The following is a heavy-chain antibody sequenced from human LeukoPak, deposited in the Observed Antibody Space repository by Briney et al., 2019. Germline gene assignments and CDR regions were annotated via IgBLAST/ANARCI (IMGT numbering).Heavy chain of an antibody. CDR1: GYTFTAYY. J-gene: IGHJ4*02. Sequence: GASVKVSCKASGYTFTAYYVHWVRQAPGQGLEWMGWINPNSGGTNYAQKFQGRVTMTRDTSISTAYMELSRLRSDDTAVYYCARVGGYYDSSGYYTFSYWGQGTLVTVSS. V-gene: IGHV1-2*02. D-gene: IGHD3-22*01. CDR3: ARVGGYYDSSGYYTFSY. CDR2: INPNSGGT.